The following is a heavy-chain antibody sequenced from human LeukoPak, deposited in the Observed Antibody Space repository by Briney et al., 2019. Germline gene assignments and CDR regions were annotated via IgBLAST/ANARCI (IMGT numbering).Heavy chain of an antibody. CDR3: ARSGGLGASNADAFDI. CDR2: IIPVYGTA. V-gene: IGHV1-69*13. D-gene: IGHD1-26*01. Sequence: SVKVSCKGSGGTFNNYGLNRVRQAPGQGLEWMGGIIPVYGTANYAQKFRDRVTITSDESTSTTYMELSSLRSEDTAVYYCARSGGLGASNADAFDIWGQGTTVTVSS. CDR1: GGTFNNYG. J-gene: IGHJ3*02.